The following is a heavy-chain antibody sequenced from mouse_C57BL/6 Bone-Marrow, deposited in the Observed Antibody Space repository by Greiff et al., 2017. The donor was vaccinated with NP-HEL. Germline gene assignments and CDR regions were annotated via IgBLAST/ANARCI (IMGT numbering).Heavy chain of an antibody. J-gene: IGHJ2*01. CDR3: TTETNFDY. D-gene: IGHD2-13*01. Sequence: EVQLQQSGAELVRPGASVKLSCTASGFNIKDDYMHWVKQRPEQGLEWIGWIDPENGDTEYASKFQGKATITADTSSNTAYLQLSSLTSEDTAFYYCTTETNFDYWGQGTTLTVSA. CDR1: GFNIKDDY. V-gene: IGHV14-4*01. CDR2: IDPENGDT.